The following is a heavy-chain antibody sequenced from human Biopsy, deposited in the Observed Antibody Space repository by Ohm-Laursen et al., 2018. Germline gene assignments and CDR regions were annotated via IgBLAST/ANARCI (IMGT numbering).Heavy chain of an antibody. CDR2: ISGSGVTK. V-gene: IGHV3-11*01. CDR3: ARVVGAATGFDQ. Sequence: SLRLSCAASGFTFGDYYMSWIRQAPGKGLEWLSYISGSGVTKMYADSVKGRFTVSRDNAKNSLYLEMNNLTVEDTAVYYCARVVGAATGFDQWGQGIPVTVSS. D-gene: IGHD1-26*01. J-gene: IGHJ4*02. CDR1: GFTFGDYY.